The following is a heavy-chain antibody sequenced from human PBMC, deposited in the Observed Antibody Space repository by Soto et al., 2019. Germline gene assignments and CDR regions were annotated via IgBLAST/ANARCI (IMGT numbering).Heavy chain of an antibody. D-gene: IGHD5-18*01. Sequence: ASVKVSCKASGFTFTSSAMQWVRQARGQRLEWIGWIVVGSGNTNYAQKFQERVTITRDMSTSTAYMELSSLRSEDTAVYYCAAALVDTAMVLVGVDYGMDVWGQGTTVTVSS. V-gene: IGHV1-58*02. CDR3: AAALVDTAMVLVGVDYGMDV. CDR1: GFTFTSSA. J-gene: IGHJ6*02. CDR2: IVVGSGNT.